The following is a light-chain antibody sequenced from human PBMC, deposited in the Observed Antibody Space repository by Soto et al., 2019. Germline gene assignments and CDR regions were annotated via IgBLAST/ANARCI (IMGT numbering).Light chain of an antibody. V-gene: IGKV3-15*01. CDR3: QQYNKGPRT. CDR1: QNINNY. J-gene: IGKJ1*01. CDR2: GAS. Sequence: EIVMTQSPATLSLSPGYTATLSCRASQNINNYLAWYQQKPGQAPRLLIYGASTRATGIPARFSGSGSGTEFTLTISSLQSEDFAVYYCQQYNKGPRTFGQGTKWIS.